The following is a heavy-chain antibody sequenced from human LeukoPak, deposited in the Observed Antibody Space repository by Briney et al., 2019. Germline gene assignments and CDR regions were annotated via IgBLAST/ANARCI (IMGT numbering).Heavy chain of an antibody. CDR2: ISGGSSTI. D-gene: IGHD5-12*01. CDR1: GFTFSTYS. V-gene: IGHV3-48*01. J-gene: IGHJ4*02. Sequence: PGGSLRLSCAASGFTFSTYSMNWVRQAPGKGLEWVSYISGGSSTIYYADSVKGRFTISRDNSKNTLYLQMNSLGAEDTAVYYCARGPSGYHNTGGQGTLVTVSS. CDR3: ARGPSGYHNT.